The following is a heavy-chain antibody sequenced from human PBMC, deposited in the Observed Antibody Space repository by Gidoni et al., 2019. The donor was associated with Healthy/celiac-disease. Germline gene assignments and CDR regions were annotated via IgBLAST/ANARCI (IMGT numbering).Heavy chain of an antibody. CDR3: ARSNYYDSSGFAFDI. CDR1: GGSISSGGYY. Sequence: QVQLQESGPGLVKPSQTLSLTCTVSGGSISSGGYYWRWIRQHPGKGLEWIGYIYYSGSTYYNPSIKSLVTISVDTSKNQFSLKLSSVTAADTAVYYCARSNYYDSSGFAFDIWGQGTMVTVSS. CDR2: IYYSGST. V-gene: IGHV4-31*01. J-gene: IGHJ3*02. D-gene: IGHD3-22*01.